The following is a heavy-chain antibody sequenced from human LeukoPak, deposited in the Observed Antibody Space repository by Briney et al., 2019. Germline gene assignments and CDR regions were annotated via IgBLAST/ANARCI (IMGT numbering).Heavy chain of an antibody. CDR1: GASIIRSSYC. CDR3: VRHNDVLTGYSPDY. Sequence: PSETLTLTCTVSGASIIRSSYCWGCVRQPPGKGLEWIGSIYYSGSTYYNPSLKSRVTISVDTSKNQFSLRLSSVTAADTAVYYCVRHNDVLTGYSPDYWGRGNLVTVSS. J-gene: IGHJ4*02. D-gene: IGHD3-9*01. V-gene: IGHV4-39*01. CDR2: IYYSGST.